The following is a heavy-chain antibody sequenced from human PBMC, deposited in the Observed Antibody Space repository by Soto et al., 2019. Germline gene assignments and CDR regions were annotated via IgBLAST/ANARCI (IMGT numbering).Heavy chain of an antibody. CDR1: GGSISSGGYY. V-gene: IGHV4-31*03. D-gene: IGHD6-19*01. J-gene: IGHJ4*02. CDR3: ARSLGVAGAGPFAC. Sequence: SETLSLTCTVSGGSISSGGYYWSWIRQHPGKGLEWIGYIYYSGSTYYNPSLKSRVTISVDTSKNQFSLKLSSVTAADTAVYNCARSLGVAGAGPFACWGQGTLVTVSS. CDR2: IYYSGST.